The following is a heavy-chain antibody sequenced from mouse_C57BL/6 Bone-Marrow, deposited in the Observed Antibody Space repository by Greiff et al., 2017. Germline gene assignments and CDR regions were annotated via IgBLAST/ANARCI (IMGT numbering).Heavy chain of an antibody. CDR3: ARLEYDGSSGDWYCDV. J-gene: IGHJ1*03. Sequence: VKLMESGPELVKPGASVKLSCKASGYTFTSYDINWVKQRPGQGLEWIGWIYPRDGSTKYNEKFKGKATLTVDTSSSTAYMELHRLTSEDSAVYFCARLEYDGSSGDWYCDVWGTGTTVTVSS. CDR2: IYPRDGST. V-gene: IGHV1-85*01. D-gene: IGHD1-1*01. CDR1: GYTFTSYD.